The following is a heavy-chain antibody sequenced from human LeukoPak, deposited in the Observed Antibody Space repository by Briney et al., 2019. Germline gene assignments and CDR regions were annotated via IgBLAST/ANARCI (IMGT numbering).Heavy chain of an antibody. CDR3: ARTVSHYYDSSRPYWYFDL. D-gene: IGHD3-22*01. J-gene: IGHJ2*01. CDR1: GGTFSSYA. Sequence: GASVKVSCKASGGTFSSYAISWVRQAPGQGLEWMGGIIPIFGTANYAQKFQGRVTMTRDTSTSTVYMELSSLRSEDTAVYYCARTVSHYYDSSRPYWYFDLWGRGTLVTVSS. CDR2: IIPIFGTA. V-gene: IGHV1-69*05.